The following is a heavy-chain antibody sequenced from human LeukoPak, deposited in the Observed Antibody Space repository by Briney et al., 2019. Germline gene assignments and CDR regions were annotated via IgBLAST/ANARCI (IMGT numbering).Heavy chain of an antibody. Sequence: GSSVKLSCKASGGTFSSYANSWVRHPPGQGLEWMGGIIPIFGTANYAQKFQGRVTITTDESTSTAYMELSSLRSEDTAVYYCAREGGYSSSFDYWGQGTLVTVSS. V-gene: IGHV1-69*05. CDR1: GGTFSSYA. CDR3: AREGGYSSSFDY. J-gene: IGHJ4*02. CDR2: IIPIFGTA. D-gene: IGHD6-6*01.